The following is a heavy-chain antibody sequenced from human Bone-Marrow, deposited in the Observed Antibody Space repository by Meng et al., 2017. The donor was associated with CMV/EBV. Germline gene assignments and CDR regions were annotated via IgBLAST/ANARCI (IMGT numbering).Heavy chain of an antibody. V-gene: IGHV4-39*07. CDR2: VFYSGAT. CDR3: AKGKYGGGWFDFDS. D-gene: IGHD2-15*01. J-gene: IGHJ4*02. CDR1: GGSISSTNYF. Sequence: SETLSLTCIVSGGSISSTNYFWAWIRQPPGKGLEWIANVFYSGATHYNPSLQSRVTISLDTSKNQFSLRMNSVTAADTAVYYCAKGKYGGGWFDFDSWGQGMLVTVSS.